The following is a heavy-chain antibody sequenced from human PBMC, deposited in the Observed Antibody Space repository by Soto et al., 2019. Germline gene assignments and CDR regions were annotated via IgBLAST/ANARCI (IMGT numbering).Heavy chain of an antibody. J-gene: IGHJ4*02. CDR3: ERYYDSSAPPFDY. CDR2: INPPDGST. D-gene: IGHD3-22*01. CDR1: GYTFSDYY. Sequence: QVQLVQSGAEVKKPGASVKVSCKASGYTFSDYYIHWVRQAPGHGLDWMGIINPPDGSTTYAQKFQGRVSMTSDTSTTTVYMELSSLRSEDTAIYYCERYYDSSAPPFDYWGQGTLVTVSS. V-gene: IGHV1-46*01.